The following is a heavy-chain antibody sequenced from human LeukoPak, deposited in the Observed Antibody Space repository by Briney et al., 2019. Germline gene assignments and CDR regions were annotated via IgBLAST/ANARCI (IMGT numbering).Heavy chain of an antibody. V-gene: IGHV1-2*02. J-gene: IGHJ6*03. Sequence: GASVKVSCKASGYTFTGYYMHWVRQAPGQGLEWMGWINPNSGGTNYAQKFQGRVTMTRDTSISTAYMELSRLRSDDTAVYYWARDPLYCSSTSCYYPYYYMDVWGKGTTVTVSS. CDR2: INPNSGGT. CDR3: ARDPLYCSSTSCYYPYYYMDV. CDR1: GYTFTGYY. D-gene: IGHD2-2*01.